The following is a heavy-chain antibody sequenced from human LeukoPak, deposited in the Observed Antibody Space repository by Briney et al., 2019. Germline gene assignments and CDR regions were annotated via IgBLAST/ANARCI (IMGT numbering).Heavy chain of an antibody. CDR3: ARDDVVTAKLWAGEFDY. D-gene: IGHD2-21*02. CDR2: ISSSSSYI. Sequence: PGGSLRLSCAASGFTFSSYWMNWARQAPGKGLEWVSSISSSSSYIYYADSVKGRFTISRDNAKNSLYLQMNSLRAEDTAVYYCARDDVVTAKLWAGEFDYWGQGTLVTVSS. J-gene: IGHJ4*02. CDR1: GFTFSSYW. V-gene: IGHV3-21*01.